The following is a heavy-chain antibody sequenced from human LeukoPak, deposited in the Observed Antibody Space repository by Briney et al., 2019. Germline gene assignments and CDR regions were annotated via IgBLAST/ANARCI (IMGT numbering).Heavy chain of an antibody. J-gene: IGHJ5*02. CDR2: ISSDGRGT. V-gene: IGHV3-64*01. CDR3: ARRAGGLARNNWFDP. D-gene: IGHD3-16*01. Sequence: GGSLRLSCAASGFTFSSYAIHWVRQAPGKGVEYVSGISSDGRGTHYANSVKGRFTISRDNSKNTLYLQMNSLRAVDTAVYYCARRAGGLARNNWFDPWGQGTLVTVSS. CDR1: GFTFSSYA.